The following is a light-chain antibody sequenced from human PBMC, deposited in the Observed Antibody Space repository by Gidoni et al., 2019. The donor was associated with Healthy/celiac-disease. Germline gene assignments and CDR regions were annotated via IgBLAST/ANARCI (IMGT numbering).Light chain of an antibody. V-gene: IGLV1-51*01. CDR3: GTWDSSLSAEV. Sequence: QSVLTQPPSVSAAPGQKVTISCSGSSSNIGNNYVSWYQQPPGTAPKLLIFDNNKRPSGIPDRFSGSKSGTSATLGITGLQTGDEADYYCGTWDSSLSAEVFGTGTKVTVL. J-gene: IGLJ1*01. CDR1: SSNIGNNY. CDR2: DNN.